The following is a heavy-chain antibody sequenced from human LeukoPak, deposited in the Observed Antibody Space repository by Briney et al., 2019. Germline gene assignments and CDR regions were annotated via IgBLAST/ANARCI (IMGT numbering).Heavy chain of an antibody. D-gene: IGHD3-10*01. V-gene: IGHV3-21*04. CDR2: ISSSSSYI. CDR1: GFTFSSYS. CDR3: AKGYYYGSGSYGVFDY. J-gene: IGHJ4*02. Sequence: GGSLRLSCAASGFTFSSYSMNWVRQAPGKGLEWVSSISSSSSYIYYADSVKGRFTISRDNSKNTLYLQMNSLRAEDTAVYYCAKGYYYGSGSYGVFDYWGQGTLVTVPS.